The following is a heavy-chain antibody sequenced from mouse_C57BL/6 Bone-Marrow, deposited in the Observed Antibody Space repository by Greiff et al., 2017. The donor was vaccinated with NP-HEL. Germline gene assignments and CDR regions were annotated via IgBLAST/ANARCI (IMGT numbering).Heavy chain of an antibody. V-gene: IGHV1-69*01. CDR3: ARGRVRPYYFDY. J-gene: IGHJ2*01. CDR1: GYTFTSYW. CDR2: IDPSDSCT. D-gene: IGHD2-14*01. Sequence: QVQLQQPGAELVMPGASVKLSCKASGYTFTSYWMHWVKQRPGQGLEWIGEIDPSDSCTYYNQKFKGKSTLTADKSSRTAYMLLSSLTSEDAAVYYCARGRVRPYYFDYWGQGTTLTVSS.